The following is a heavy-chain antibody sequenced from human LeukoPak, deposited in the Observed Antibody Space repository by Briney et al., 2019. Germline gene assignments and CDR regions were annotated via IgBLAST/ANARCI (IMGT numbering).Heavy chain of an antibody. CDR3: ARDDILTGYGSGYFDY. D-gene: IGHD3-9*01. CDR1: GYAIGSGYF. J-gene: IGHJ4*02. V-gene: IGHV4-38-2*02. CDR2: VYSSGST. Sequence: SETLSLTCNVSGYAIGSGYFWGWIRQPPGKGLEWIGGVYSSGSTYYNPSLKSRVTISVDTSKNQFSLKLSSVTAADTAVYYCARDDILTGYGSGYFDYWGQGTLVTVSS.